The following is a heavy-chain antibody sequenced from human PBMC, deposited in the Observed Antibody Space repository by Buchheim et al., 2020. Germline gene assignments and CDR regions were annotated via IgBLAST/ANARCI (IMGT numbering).Heavy chain of an antibody. D-gene: IGHD1-26*01. Sequence: EVQLVESGGGLVQPGGSLRLSCAASGFTVSDHYMDWVRQAPGKGLEWVGRTRDKAHSYTTEYAASVKGRFTISRDASENSLHLQMNSLKTEDTAVYYCARASPYSGNYYFDFWGQGTL. CDR3: ARASPYSGNYYFDF. CDR1: GFTVSDHY. CDR2: TRDKAHSYTT. J-gene: IGHJ4*02. V-gene: IGHV3-72*01.